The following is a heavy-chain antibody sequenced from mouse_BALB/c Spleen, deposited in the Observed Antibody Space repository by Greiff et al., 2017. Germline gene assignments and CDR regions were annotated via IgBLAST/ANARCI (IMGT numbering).Heavy chain of an antibody. D-gene: IGHD1-2*01. CDR2: IDPENGNT. V-gene: IGHV14-1*02. CDR1: GFNIKDYY. Sequence: VQLKESGAELVRPGALVKLSCKASGFNIKDYYMHWVKQRPEQGLEWIGWIDPENGNTIYDPKFQGKASITADTSSNTAYLQLSSLTSEDTAVYYCASSITTATYYAMDYWGQGTSVTVSS. CDR3: ASSITTATYYAMDY. J-gene: IGHJ4*01.